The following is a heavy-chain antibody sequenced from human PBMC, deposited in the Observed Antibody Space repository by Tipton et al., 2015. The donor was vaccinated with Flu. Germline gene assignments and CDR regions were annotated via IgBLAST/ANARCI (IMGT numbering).Heavy chain of an antibody. CDR1: GGSISGSSYY. J-gene: IGHJ2*01. Sequence: TLSLTCTVSGGSISGSSYYWGWIRQPPGKGLEWIGSIYYSGSTYYNPSLKSRVTISVDTSKIQFSLKLSSVTAADTAVYYCARRPVYYGGRGYTFDLWGRGTLVTVSS. CDR2: IYYSGST. D-gene: IGHD3-22*01. V-gene: IGHV4-39*01. CDR3: ARRPVYYGGRGYTFDL.